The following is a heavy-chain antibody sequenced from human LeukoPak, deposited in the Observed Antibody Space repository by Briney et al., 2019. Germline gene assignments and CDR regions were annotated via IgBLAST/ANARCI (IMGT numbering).Heavy chain of an antibody. CDR1: GFTFSSYS. J-gene: IGHJ4*02. CDR3: WVPATAGEADY. CDR2: ISNISSNI. V-gene: IGHV3-21*01. Sequence: PGGSLRLSCAASGFTFSSYSMKWVRHAPGKGLEEGSAISNISSNIYYTDSVKGRFTISRDNAKNTLYLHMNSLRAEDTAVYYCWVPATAGEADYWGQGTLVTVSS. D-gene: IGHD2-2*01.